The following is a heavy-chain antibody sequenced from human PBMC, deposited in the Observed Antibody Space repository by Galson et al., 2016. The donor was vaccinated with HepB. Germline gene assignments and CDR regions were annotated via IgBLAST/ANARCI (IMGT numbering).Heavy chain of an antibody. D-gene: IGHD2-15*01. J-gene: IGHJ3*02. V-gene: IGHV3-74*01. CDR2: VNTDGSGA. Sequence: SLRLSCAASGFTFSTYWMHWVRQAPGKGLVWLSRVNTDGSGADYADSVKGRFTISRDNSKSTLYLEMNTLRAEDTAVYYCARGTFCSGDSCYSPAFDMWGQGTMVTVSS. CDR3: ARGTFCSGDSCYSPAFDM. CDR1: GFTFSTYW.